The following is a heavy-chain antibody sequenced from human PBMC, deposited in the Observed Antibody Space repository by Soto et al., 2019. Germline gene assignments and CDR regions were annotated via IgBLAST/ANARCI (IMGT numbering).Heavy chain of an antibody. CDR2: IYWDDDK. CDR1: GFSLSTSGVG. CDR3: AHSWDRSYIAARPGWFDP. V-gene: IGHV2-5*02. Sequence: QITLKESGPTLVNPTQTLTLTCTFSGFSLSTSGVGVGWIRQPPGKALEWLALIYWDDDKRYSPSLKSRLTITKDTSKNQVVLAMTNMDPVDTATYYCAHSWDRSYIAARPGWFDPWGQGTLVTVSS. J-gene: IGHJ5*02. D-gene: IGHD6-6*01.